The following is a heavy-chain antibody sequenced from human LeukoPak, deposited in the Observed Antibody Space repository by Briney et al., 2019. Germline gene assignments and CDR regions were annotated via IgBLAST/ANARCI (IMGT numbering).Heavy chain of an antibody. CDR1: GFTVSSSY. CDR3: AKAAVLLYAVTTYYFDY. Sequence: GESLRLSCAASGFTVSSSYMSWVRQAPGKGLEWVANIQQRGSEKKYVDSVKGRFTISRDNAKNSLFLQMNSLRAEDTAVYYCAKAAVLLYAVTTYYFDYWGQGTLVTVSS. CDR2: IQQRGSEK. J-gene: IGHJ4*02. D-gene: IGHD4-17*01. V-gene: IGHV3-7*03.